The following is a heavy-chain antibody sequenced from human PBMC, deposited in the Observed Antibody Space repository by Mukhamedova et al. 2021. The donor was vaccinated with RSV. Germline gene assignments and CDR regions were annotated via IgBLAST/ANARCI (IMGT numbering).Heavy chain of an antibody. V-gene: IGHV1-69*06. J-gene: IGHJ5*02. D-gene: IGHD6-13*01. CDR2: IIPIFGTA. CDR3: ARNADSGYSSSWYANCFAP. Sequence: GQGLEWMGGIIPIFGTANYAQKFQGRVTITADKSTSTAYMELSSLRSEDTAVYYCARNADSGYSSSWYANCFAPWGQGTLVTVSS.